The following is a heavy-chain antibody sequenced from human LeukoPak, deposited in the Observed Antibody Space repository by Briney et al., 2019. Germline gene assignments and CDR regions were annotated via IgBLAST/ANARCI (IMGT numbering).Heavy chain of an antibody. CDR3: ARDYDSSGYYSHDAFDI. V-gene: IGHV4-59*01. CDR1: GGSISSYY. CDR2: IYYSGST. D-gene: IGHD3-22*01. J-gene: IGHJ3*02. Sequence: SETLSLTCTVSGGSISSYYWSWIRQPPGKGLEWIGYIYYSGSTNYNPSLKNRVTISVDTSKNQFSLKLSSVTAADTAVYYCARDYDSSGYYSHDAFDIWGQGTMVTVSS.